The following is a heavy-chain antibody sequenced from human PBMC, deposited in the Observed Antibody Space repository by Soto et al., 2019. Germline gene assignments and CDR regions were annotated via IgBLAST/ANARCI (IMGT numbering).Heavy chain of an antibody. J-gene: IGHJ6*03. CDR3: ARDPQYSSSEIYYYYYMDV. V-gene: IGHV4-4*02. CDR2: IYHSGST. D-gene: IGHD6-6*01. CDR1: GGSISSSNW. Sequence: PSETLSLTCAVSGGSISSSNWWSWVRQPPGKGLEWIGEIYHSGSTNYNPSLKSRVTISVDKSKNQFSLKLSSVTAADTAVYYCARDPQYSSSEIYYYYYMDVWGKGTTVTVSS.